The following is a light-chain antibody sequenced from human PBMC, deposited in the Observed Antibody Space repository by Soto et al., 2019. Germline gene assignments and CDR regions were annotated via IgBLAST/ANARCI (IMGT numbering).Light chain of an antibody. CDR2: GNN. V-gene: IGLV1-40*01. CDR1: SSNIGAAYD. J-gene: IGLJ3*02. CDR3: QSYASSLGGGV. Sequence: QSVLTQPPSVSGAPGQKVTISCTRSSSNIGAAYDVHWYQHLPGTAPKLLIYGNNNRPSGVPDRFSGSKSGTSASLAITGLRGGDGAVYYCQSYASSLGGGVFGGGTKLTVL.